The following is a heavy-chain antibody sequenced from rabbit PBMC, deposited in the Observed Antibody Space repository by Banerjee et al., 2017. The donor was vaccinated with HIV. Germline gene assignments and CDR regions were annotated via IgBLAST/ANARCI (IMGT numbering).Heavy chain of an antibody. J-gene: IGHJ4*01. D-gene: IGHD4-1*01. Sequence: LVKPGGSLTLTCTASGFSFSSNYWICWVRQAPGKGLEWIACIYAGSSGNTYYASWAKGRFTISKTSSTTVTLQMTSLTAADTATYFCARDLAGVIGWNFNFWGPGTLVTVS. CDR2: IYAGSSGNT. CDR1: GFSFSSNYW. CDR3: ARDLAGVIGWNFNF. V-gene: IGHV1S45*01.